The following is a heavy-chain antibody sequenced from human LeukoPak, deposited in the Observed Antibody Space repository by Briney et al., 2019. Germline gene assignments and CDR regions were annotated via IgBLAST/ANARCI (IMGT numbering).Heavy chain of an antibody. D-gene: IGHD1-26*01. CDR1: GFTFSSYA. CDR2: ISYDGSNK. V-gene: IGHV3-30-3*01. J-gene: IGHJ6*02. Sequence: GGSLRLSCAASGFTFSSYAMHWVRQAPGKGLEWVAVISYDGSNKYYADSVKGRFTISRDNSKNTLYLQMNSLRAEDTAVYYCARDPDSGSYGAFYYYGMDAWGQGTTVTVSS. CDR3: ARDPDSGSYGAFYYYGMDA.